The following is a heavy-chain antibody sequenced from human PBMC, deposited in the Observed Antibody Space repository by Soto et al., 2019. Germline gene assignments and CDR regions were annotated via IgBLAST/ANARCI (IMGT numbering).Heavy chain of an antibody. CDR1: GGAISGYY. CDR2: IYSSGST. Sequence: QVQLQESGPGLVKPSETLSLNCTVTGGAISGYYWTWMRQSAGGGLEWIWRIYSSGSTNYNPSLQSRVTISLDTSMNHFSLRLSSVTAADTAVYYCARGQRFSDWFAPWGQGTLVTVSS. D-gene: IGHD3-3*01. J-gene: IGHJ5*02. CDR3: ARGQRFSDWFAP. V-gene: IGHV4-4*07.